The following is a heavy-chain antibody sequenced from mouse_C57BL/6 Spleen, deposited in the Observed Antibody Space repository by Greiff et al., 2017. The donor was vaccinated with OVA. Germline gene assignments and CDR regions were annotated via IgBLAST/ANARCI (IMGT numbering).Heavy chain of an antibody. CDR3: ARDGHYYGSSSWFAY. CDR1: GYSITSGYY. CDR2: ISYDGSN. Sequence: EVQLQQSGPGLVKPSQSLSLTCSVTGYSITSGYYWNWIRQFPGNKLEWMGYISYDGSNNYNPSLKNRISITRDTSKNQFFLKLNSVTTEDTATYYCARDGHYYGSSSWFAYWGQGTLVTVSA. J-gene: IGHJ3*01. V-gene: IGHV3-6*01. D-gene: IGHD1-1*01.